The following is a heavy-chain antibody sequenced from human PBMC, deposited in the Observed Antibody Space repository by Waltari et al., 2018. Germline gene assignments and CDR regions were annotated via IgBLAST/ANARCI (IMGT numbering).Heavy chain of an antibody. V-gene: IGHV1-69*12. CDR2: IIPIFGTA. CDR1: GGTFSSYA. D-gene: IGHD2-21*02. CDR3: ARGLHGGDGPSGT. Sequence: QVQLVQSGAEVKKHGSSVKVSGKASGGTFSSYAISWVRQAPGQGLEWMGGIIPIFGTANYAQKFQGRVTITADESMSTAYMELSSLRSEDTAVYYCARGLHGGDGPSGTWGQGTLVTVSS. J-gene: IGHJ5*02.